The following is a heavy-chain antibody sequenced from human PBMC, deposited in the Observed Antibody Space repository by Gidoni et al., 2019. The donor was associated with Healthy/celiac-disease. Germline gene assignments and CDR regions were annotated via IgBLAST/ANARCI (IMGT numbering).Heavy chain of an antibody. J-gene: IGHJ4*02. V-gene: IGHV3-73*01. CDR1: GFTFSGSA. Sequence: EVQLVESGGGLVQPGGSLTLSCAASGFTFSGSAMHWVRQASGKGLEWVGRIRSKANSYATAYAASVKGRFTISRDDSKNTAYLQMNSLKTEDTAVYYCTRLSGYGGNSGDFDYWGQGTLVTVSS. CDR2: IRSKANSYAT. D-gene: IGHD4-17*01. CDR3: TRLSGYGGNSGDFDY.